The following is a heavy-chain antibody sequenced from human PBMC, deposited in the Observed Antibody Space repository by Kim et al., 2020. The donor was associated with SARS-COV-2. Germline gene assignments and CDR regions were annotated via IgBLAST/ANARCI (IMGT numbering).Heavy chain of an antibody. D-gene: IGHD6-13*01. CDR3: AKAISGSWSGLNY. Sequence: CADSVKGRFTISRDDSKNTLYVQMNSLRAEDTAIYCCAKAISGSWSGLNYWGQGTLVTVTS. J-gene: IGHJ4*02. V-gene: IGHV3-23*01.